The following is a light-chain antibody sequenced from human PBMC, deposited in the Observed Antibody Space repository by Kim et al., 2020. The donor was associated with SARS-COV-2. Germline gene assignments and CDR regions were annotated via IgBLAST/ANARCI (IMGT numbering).Light chain of an antibody. CDR2: AAS. V-gene: IGKV1-39*01. Sequence: DIQITQSPSSLSAPVGDTVNITCLASQTILTYLNWYQQKSGTAPKLLIYAASGLHTGVPSRFTGSGSGTHFTLSIGSLQPEDFALYYCQQSYTPPYTFGQGTKLEI. J-gene: IGKJ2*01. CDR3: QQSYTPPYT. CDR1: QTILTY.